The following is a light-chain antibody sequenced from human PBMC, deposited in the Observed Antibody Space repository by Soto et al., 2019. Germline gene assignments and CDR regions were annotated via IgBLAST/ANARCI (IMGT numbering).Light chain of an antibody. Sequence: DIQMTQSPSSLSASVGDRVTITCRASQSIRSYLNWYQQKPGKAPKVLIYTAYTLQSGVPSRFSGSGSGTDFTLTISSLQPEDFATYYCRQSYSAPYTFGQGTNLEIK. CDR3: RQSYSAPYT. CDR2: TAY. V-gene: IGKV1-39*01. CDR1: QSIRSY. J-gene: IGKJ2*01.